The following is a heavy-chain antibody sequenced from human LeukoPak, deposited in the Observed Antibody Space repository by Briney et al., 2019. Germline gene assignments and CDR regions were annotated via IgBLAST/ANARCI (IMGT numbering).Heavy chain of an antibody. Sequence: PSETLSLTCAVSGGSISSGAYYWSWIRQPAGKGLEWIGRIYTSGSTNYNPSLQSRVTISVDTSRNQFSLNLNSVTAADTAVYYCARDRRGIAAAIDAFDIWGQGTMVTVSS. V-gene: IGHV4-61*02. CDR2: IYTSGST. D-gene: IGHD6-13*01. CDR3: ARDRRGIAAAIDAFDI. J-gene: IGHJ3*02. CDR1: GGSISSGAYY.